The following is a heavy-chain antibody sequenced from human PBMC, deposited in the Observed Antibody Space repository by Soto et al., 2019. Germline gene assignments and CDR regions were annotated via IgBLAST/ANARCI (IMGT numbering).Heavy chain of an antibody. D-gene: IGHD6-13*01. CDR3: ARSLLTSSWYAGS. CDR1: GYSISSGYY. Sequence: PSETLSLTCVVSGYSISSGYYWGWIRQPPGEGLEWIGSIYHSGATYYNPSLKSRVTISLDTSRNQFSLKLTSVTAADTAVYYCARSLLTSSWYAGSWGQGTLVTVS. J-gene: IGHJ5*02. V-gene: IGHV4-38-2*01. CDR2: IYHSGAT.